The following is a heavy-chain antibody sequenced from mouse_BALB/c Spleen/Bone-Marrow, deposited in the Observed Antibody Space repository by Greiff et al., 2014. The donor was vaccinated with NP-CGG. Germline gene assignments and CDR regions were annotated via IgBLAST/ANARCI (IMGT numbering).Heavy chain of an antibody. CDR1: GYAFSSYW. D-gene: IGHD1-1*01. J-gene: IGHJ3*01. CDR3: AREDGSSPFAY. Sequence: VQLQQSGAELVRPGSSVKISCKASGYAFSSYWMNWVKQRPGQGLEWIGQIYPGDGETNYNGKFKGKATLTADKSSSTAYMQLSSLTSEDSAVYFCAREDGSSPFAYWGQGTLVTVSA. V-gene: IGHV1-80*01. CDR2: IYPGDGET.